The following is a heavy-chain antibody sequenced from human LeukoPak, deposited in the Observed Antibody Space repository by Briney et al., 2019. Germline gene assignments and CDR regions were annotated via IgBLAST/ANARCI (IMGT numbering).Heavy chain of an antibody. V-gene: IGHV3-7*01. CDR3: AKVGSSIDFDY. CDR2: INQDGSGK. D-gene: IGHD2-2*01. Sequence: PGGSLRLSCAASGFTFSRSWVTWVRQAPGKGLEWVASINQDGSGKYYVDSVKGRFTISRDNAKNSLSLQMNSLGAEDTAVYYCAKVGSSIDFDYWGQGTLVTVSS. J-gene: IGHJ4*02. CDR1: GFTFSRSW.